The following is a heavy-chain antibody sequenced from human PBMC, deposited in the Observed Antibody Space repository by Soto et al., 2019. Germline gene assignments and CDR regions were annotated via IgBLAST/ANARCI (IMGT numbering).Heavy chain of an antibody. CDR1: GGSFSGYY. Sequence: SETLSLTCAVYGGSFSGYYWSWIRQPPGKGLEWIGEINHSGSTNYNPSLKSRVTISVDTSKNQFSLKLSSVTAADTAVYYCARVQKRKAARHGYYYYYMDVWGKGTTVTVSS. J-gene: IGHJ6*03. D-gene: IGHD6-6*01. CDR2: INHSGST. CDR3: ARVQKRKAARHGYYYYYMDV. V-gene: IGHV4-34*01.